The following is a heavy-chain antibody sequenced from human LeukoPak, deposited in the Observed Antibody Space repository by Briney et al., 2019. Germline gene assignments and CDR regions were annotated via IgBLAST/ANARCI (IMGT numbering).Heavy chain of an antibody. V-gene: IGHV3-23*03. J-gene: IGHJ4*02. D-gene: IGHD2-8*01. CDR1: GFSFRGYT. CDR2: LYTGGIR. CDR3: TKMFTKDNWYGGPDY. Sequence: GGSLRLSCAASGFSFRGYTMHWVRQPPGKGLEWVSVLYTGGIRYYAGFVRGRFTISRDDSKNTLYLQMNNLRAEDTAIYYCTKMFTKDNWYGGPDYWGQGTLVTVSS.